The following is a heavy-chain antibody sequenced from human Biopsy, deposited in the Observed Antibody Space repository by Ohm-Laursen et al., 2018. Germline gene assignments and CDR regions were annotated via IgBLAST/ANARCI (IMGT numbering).Heavy chain of an antibody. CDR3: ARDYDTSGYYYVS. V-gene: IGHV4-39*01. CDR2: IFYRGST. D-gene: IGHD3-22*01. Sequence: PSDTLSLTCTVSGGSISNNNYYWGWIRQPPGKGLEWIGSIFYRGSTHYKPSLKSRVNISVDTSKNQLSLELTSVTAADTAVYYCARDYDTSGYYYVSWGQGTLVTVSS. CDR1: GGSISNNNYY. J-gene: IGHJ5*02.